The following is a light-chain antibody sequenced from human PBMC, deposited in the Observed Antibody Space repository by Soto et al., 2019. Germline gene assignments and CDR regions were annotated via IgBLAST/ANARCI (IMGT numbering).Light chain of an antibody. Sequence: DIQMTQSPSSLSASVGDRVTITCRASQSISSYLNWYQQKPGKAPKLLIYAASSLQSGVPSRFSGSGSGTDFTLTISSLQPEDFATYYCQQRYSTPPVTFGQGTKVDIK. CDR1: QSISSY. J-gene: IGKJ1*01. CDR3: QQRYSTPPVT. V-gene: IGKV1-39*01. CDR2: AAS.